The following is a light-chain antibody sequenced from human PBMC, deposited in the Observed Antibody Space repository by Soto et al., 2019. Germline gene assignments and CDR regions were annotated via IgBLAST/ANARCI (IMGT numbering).Light chain of an antibody. Sequence: QSVLTQPPSVSGSPGQSVTISCTGTSSDVGSYNRVSWYQQPPGTAPKLMIYEVSNRPSGVPDRFSGSKSGNTASLTISGLQAEDEADYSCSSYTSSSTVVFGGGTKLTVL. CDR1: SSDVGSYNR. CDR3: SSYTSSSTVV. J-gene: IGLJ2*01. V-gene: IGLV2-18*02. CDR2: EVS.